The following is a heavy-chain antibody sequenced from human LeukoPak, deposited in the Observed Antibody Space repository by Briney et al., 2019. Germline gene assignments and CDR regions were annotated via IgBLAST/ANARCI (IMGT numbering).Heavy chain of an antibody. J-gene: IGHJ5*02. CDR3: AKDQGYSYGYNWFDP. Sequence: SLKISCKGSGYSFTSYWIGWVRQMPGKGLEWVSGISWNSGSIGYADSVKGRFTISRDNAKNSLYLQMNSLRAEDTALYYCAKDQGYSYGYNWFDPWGQGTLVTVSS. CDR1: GYSFTSYW. CDR2: ISWNSGSI. D-gene: IGHD5-18*01. V-gene: IGHV3-9*01.